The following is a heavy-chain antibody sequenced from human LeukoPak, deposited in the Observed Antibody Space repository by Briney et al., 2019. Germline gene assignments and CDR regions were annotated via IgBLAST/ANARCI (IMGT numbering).Heavy chain of an antibody. Sequence: PPSGTLSLTCAVSGGSISSDNWWSWVHQPPGKGLEWVSVIYSGGSTYYADSVKGRFTISRDNSKNTLYLQMNSLRAEDTAVYYCAREVANADSEYYGSGSFYYFDYWGQGTLVTVSS. J-gene: IGHJ4*02. V-gene: IGHV3-53*01. CDR3: AREVANADSEYYGSGSFYYFDY. CDR2: IYSGGST. CDR1: GGSISSDNW. D-gene: IGHD3-10*01.